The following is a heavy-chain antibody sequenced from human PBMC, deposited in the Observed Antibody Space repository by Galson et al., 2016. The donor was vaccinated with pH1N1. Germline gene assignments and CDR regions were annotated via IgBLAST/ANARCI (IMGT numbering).Heavy chain of an antibody. CDR3: AKDRYSSGQFFCS. V-gene: IGHV3-23*01. J-gene: IGHJ5*02. CDR1: GFKFDHYA. Sequence: SLRLSCAASGFKFDHYALTWVRRAPGKGLQWVSAISGSGGRIYYADSVKARFTIPRDNSKKPLFLQMTSLRVEDTAVYYCAKDRYSSGQFFCSWGRGILVTVSS. CDR2: ISGSGGRI. D-gene: IGHD6-19*01.